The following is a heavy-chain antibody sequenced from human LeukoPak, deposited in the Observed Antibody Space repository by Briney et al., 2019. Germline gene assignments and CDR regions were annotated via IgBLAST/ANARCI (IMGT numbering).Heavy chain of an antibody. CDR1: GFTFSSYG. V-gene: IGHV3-33*01. CDR3: ARDPLTLYDYYMDV. J-gene: IGHJ6*03. CDR2: IWYDGSEK. D-gene: IGHD3-9*01. Sequence: GRSLRLSCAASGFTFSSYGMHWVRQAPGKGLEWVAVIWYDGSEKYYADSVKGRFTISRDSSKNTLYLQMDSLRAEDTAVYYCARDPLTLYDYYMDVWGKGTTVTVSS.